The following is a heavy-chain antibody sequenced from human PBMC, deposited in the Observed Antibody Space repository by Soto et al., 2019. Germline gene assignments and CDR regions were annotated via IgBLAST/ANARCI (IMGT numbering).Heavy chain of an antibody. Sequence: VPLVQSGGEVKKPGASVKVSCKASGYTFTIYGINWVRQAPGQGLEWMGWISPDNGNTNYAQKLQGRVTMTTDTSTSTAYMELRSLRSDDTAVYYCARALGYSGYAGMDVWGQGTTVTVSS. CDR3: ARALGYSGYAGMDV. CDR2: ISPDNGNT. D-gene: IGHD5-12*01. V-gene: IGHV1-18*01. J-gene: IGHJ6*02. CDR1: GYTFTIYG.